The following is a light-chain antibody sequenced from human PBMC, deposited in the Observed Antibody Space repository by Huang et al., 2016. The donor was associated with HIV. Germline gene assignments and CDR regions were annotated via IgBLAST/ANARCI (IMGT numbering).Light chain of an antibody. CDR2: DAS. CDR1: QDINNF. CDR3: QQYDDVPIS. Sequence: DIQMPPSPSSLSASVGDRVTITCQASQDINNFLNWYQQKPGKAPKLLILDASNLQTGVPSRFSGSGSGTHFTFTITSLQRDDIGTYYCQQYDDVPISFGGGTKV. V-gene: IGKV1-33*01. J-gene: IGKJ4*01.